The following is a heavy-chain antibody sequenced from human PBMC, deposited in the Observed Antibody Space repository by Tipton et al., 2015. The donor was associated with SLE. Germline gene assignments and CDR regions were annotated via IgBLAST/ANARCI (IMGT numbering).Heavy chain of an antibody. CDR2: INQSGST. J-gene: IGHJ3*01. V-gene: IGHV4-34*01. CDR3: AGRPAVYYGSGKNAFDV. CDR1: SGSFSDYY. Sequence: AGLVKPSETLSLTCAVSSGSFSDYYWTWIRQAPGKGLDWIGEINQSGSTTYNPSLESRVSMSIDASEKQFFLKLAAVAAADSAVYYCAGRPAVYYGSGKNAFDVWGQGTPVTVSS. D-gene: IGHD3-10*01.